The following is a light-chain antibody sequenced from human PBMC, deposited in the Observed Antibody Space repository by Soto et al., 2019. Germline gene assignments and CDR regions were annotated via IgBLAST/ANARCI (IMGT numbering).Light chain of an antibody. CDR3: QHYGRSPIT. CDR2: GAS. CDR1: QSVNSR. J-gene: IGKJ5*01. Sequence: EIELTQAPGTLALSPGERATLSCRASQSVNSRLAWYQHKPGQAPRLLISGASSRATGIPDRFSGSGSATDFTLTISRLEPEDFALYYCQHYGRSPITFGQGTRLEI. V-gene: IGKV3-20*01.